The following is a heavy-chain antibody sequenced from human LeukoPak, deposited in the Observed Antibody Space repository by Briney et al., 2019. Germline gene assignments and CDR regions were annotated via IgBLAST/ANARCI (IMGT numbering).Heavy chain of an antibody. Sequence: GGSLRLSCAASGFTFSNYAMSWARQAPGKGLEWVSAISGSGGSTYYADSVKGRFTISRDNSKNTLYLQMNSLRAEDTAVYYCARSRTYGDYGRGLDYWGQGTLVTVSS. V-gene: IGHV3-23*01. D-gene: IGHD4-17*01. CDR1: GFTFSNYA. CDR2: ISGSGGST. CDR3: ARSRTYGDYGRGLDY. J-gene: IGHJ4*02.